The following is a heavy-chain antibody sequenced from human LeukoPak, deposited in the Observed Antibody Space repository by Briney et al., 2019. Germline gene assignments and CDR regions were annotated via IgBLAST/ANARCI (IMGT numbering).Heavy chain of an antibody. D-gene: IGHD2-21*01. CDR1: GFTFSSYSM. V-gene: IGHV4-4*02. CDR3: ARAPIVVELNAFDI. J-gene: IGHJ3*02. Sequence: GSLRLSCAASGFTFSSYSMNWVRQPPGKGLEWIGEIYHSGSTNYNPSLKSRVTISVDKSKNQFSLKLSSVTAADTAVYYCARAPIVVELNAFDIWGQGTMATVSS. CDR2: IYHSGST.